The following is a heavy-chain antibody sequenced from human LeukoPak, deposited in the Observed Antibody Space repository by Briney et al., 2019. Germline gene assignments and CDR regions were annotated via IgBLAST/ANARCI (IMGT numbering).Heavy chain of an antibody. J-gene: IGHJ4*02. CDR3: AKDSAKKYDDY. Sequence: ETLSLTCAVYGGSFSGYYWSWVRQAPGKGLEWVSGISGSDGTTYYADSVKGRFTISRDNSKNTLYLQMNGLRAEDTAVYYCAKDSAKKYDDYWGQGTLVTVSS. CDR1: GGSFSGYY. CDR2: ISGSDGTT. D-gene: IGHD2/OR15-2a*01. V-gene: IGHV3-23*01.